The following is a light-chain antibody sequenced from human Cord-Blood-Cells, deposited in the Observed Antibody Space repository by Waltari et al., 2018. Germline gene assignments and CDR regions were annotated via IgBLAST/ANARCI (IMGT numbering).Light chain of an antibody. J-gene: IGKJ3*01. CDR2: AAS. V-gene: IGKV1-8*01. CDR3: QQYYSYPLT. Sequence: AIRMTQSPSSFSASTGDRVTITCRASQGISSYLAWYQQKPGKAPKLLIYAASTLQSGVPSMFIGSGSGTDFTLTISCLQSEDFATYYCQQYYSYPLTFGPGTKVDIK. CDR1: QGISSY.